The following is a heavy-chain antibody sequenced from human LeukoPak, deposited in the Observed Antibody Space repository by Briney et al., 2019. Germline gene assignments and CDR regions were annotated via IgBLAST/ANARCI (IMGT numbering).Heavy chain of an antibody. D-gene: IGHD2-15*01. J-gene: IGHJ4*02. V-gene: IGHV1-69*05. CDR2: IIPIFGTA. CDR1: GGTFSSYA. Sequence: SVKVSCKASGGTFSSYAISWVRQAPGQGLEWMGRIIPIFGTANYAQKFQGRATITTDESTSTAYMELSSLRSEDTAVYYCARDLGYCSGGSCRIFDYWGQGTLVTVSS. CDR3: ARDLGYCSGGSCRIFDY.